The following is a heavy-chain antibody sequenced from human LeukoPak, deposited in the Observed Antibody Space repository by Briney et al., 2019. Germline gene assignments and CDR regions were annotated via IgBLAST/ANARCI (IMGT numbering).Heavy chain of an antibody. J-gene: IGHJ3*02. CDR3: VRASVESGGAFDI. CDR1: GGSISTDY. CDR2: VSFGGGT. Sequence: SEILSLTCTVSGGSISTDYWSWIRQPPGKGLDWIGYVSFGGGTNYNPSLKSRVITSADTSKNQFSLNPTSVTAADTAVYYCVRASVESGGAFDIWGQGTMVTVSS. D-gene: IGHD2-15*01. V-gene: IGHV4-59*01.